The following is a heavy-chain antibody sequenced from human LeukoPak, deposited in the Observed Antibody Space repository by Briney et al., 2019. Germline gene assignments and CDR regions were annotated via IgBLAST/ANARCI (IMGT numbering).Heavy chain of an antibody. Sequence: PGGSLRLSCAASGFTFSSYWMSWVRQAPGKGLEWVANIKQDGSEKYYVDSVKGRFTISRDNAKNSLYLQMNSLRAEDTAVYCCARDGALGAMYYYYGMDVWGQGTTVTVSS. CDR3: ARDGALGAMYYYYGMDV. D-gene: IGHD3-16*01. V-gene: IGHV3-7*01. J-gene: IGHJ6*02. CDR2: IKQDGSEK. CDR1: GFTFSSYW.